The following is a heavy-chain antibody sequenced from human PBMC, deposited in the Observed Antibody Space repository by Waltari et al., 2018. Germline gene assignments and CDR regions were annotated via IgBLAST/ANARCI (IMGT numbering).Heavy chain of an antibody. J-gene: IGHJ4*02. CDR2: ISYDGSNK. D-gene: IGHD3-22*01. V-gene: IGHV3-30-3*01. CDR1: GFPFGSYA. CDR3: ARGGDDGRGYYPRDY. Sequence: QVQLVESGGGVVQPGRSLRLSCAAPGFPFGSYAMPWVRQAPGKGLECVAVISYDGSNKYYADSVKGRFTISRDNSKNTLYLQMNSLRAEDTAVYFCARGGDDGRGYYPRDYWGQGTLVTVSS.